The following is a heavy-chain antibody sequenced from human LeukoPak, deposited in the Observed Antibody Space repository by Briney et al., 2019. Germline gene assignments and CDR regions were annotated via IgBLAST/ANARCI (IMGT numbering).Heavy chain of an antibody. CDR3: ARDPTVHQGSDAFDI. J-gene: IGHJ3*02. V-gene: IGHV3-13*01. Sequence: PGGSLRLSCAASGFTFSSYDMHWVRQATGKGLEWVSAIGTAGDTYYPGSVKGRFTISRENAKNSLYLQMNSLRAGDTAVYYCARDPTVHQGSDAFDIWGQGTMVTVSS. D-gene: IGHD4-11*01. CDR2: IGTAGDT. CDR1: GFTFSSYD.